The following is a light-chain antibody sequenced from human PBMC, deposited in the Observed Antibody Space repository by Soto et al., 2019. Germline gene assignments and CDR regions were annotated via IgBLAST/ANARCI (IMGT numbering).Light chain of an antibody. CDR2: EGS. J-gene: IGLJ2*01. CDR1: SSDVGSYNL. V-gene: IGLV2-23*01. CDR3: CSYAGSSTHVV. Sequence: QSVLTQPASVSGSPGQSITISCTGTSSDVGSYNLVSWYQQHPGKAPKLMIYEGSKRPSGVSNRFPGSKSGNTASLTISGLQAEDEAEYYCCSYAGSSTHVVFGGGTKVTVL.